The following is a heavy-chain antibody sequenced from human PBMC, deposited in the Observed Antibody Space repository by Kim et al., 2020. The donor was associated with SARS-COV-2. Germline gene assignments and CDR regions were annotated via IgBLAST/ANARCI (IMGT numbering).Heavy chain of an antibody. J-gene: IGHJ4*02. CDR2: LYSGGST. Sequence: GGSLRLSCAASEFIVSSNYMSWVRQAPGKGLEWVSVLYSGGSTYYADSVKGRFTISRDNSKNTLYLQMKSLRAEDTAVYYCARDFGEYYFDYWGQGNLVT. CDR3: ARDFGEYYFDY. CDR1: EFIVSSNY. V-gene: IGHV3-53*01. D-gene: IGHD3-10*01.